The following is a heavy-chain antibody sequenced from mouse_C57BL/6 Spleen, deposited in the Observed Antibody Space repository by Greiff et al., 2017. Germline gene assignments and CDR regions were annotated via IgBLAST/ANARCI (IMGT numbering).Heavy chain of an antibody. J-gene: IGHJ2*01. CDR3: ARGEYYYGSSYLFDY. Sequence: QVQLQQSGAELVRPGASVKLSCKASGYTFTDYYINWVKQRPGQGLEWIARIYPGSGNTYYNEKFKGKATLTAEKSSSTAYMQLSSLTSEDSAVYFCARGEYYYGSSYLFDYWGQGTTLTVSS. CDR1: GYTFTDYY. CDR2: IYPGSGNT. D-gene: IGHD1-1*01. V-gene: IGHV1-76*01.